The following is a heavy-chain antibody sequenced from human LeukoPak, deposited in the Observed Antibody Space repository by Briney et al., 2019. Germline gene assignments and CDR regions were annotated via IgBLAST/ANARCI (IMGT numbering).Heavy chain of an antibody. CDR2: IKPDGSVK. CDR3: ARDAGPLSFRDQ. J-gene: IGHJ1*01. V-gene: IGHV3-7*04. CDR1: GFTFSANW. D-gene: IGHD3-16*02. Sequence: PVGSLRLSCAASGFTFSANWMTWVRQAPGRGLEWVANIKPDGSVKYYLDSVKGRFTISRDNAKNSLYLQMNSLRGEDTAVYYGARDAGPLSFRDQGGQGTLVAVS.